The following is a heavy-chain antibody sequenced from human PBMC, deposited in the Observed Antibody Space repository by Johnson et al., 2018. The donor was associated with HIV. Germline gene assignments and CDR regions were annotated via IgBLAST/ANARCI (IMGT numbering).Heavy chain of an antibody. V-gene: IGHV3-30*04. CDR2: ISYDGSNK. J-gene: IGHJ3*02. CDR3: AREAGTAFDI. Sequence: QVQLVESGGGVVQPGRSLRLSCAASGFTFSSYAMHWVRQAPGKGLAWVAVISYDGSNKYYADSVKGRFTISRDNSKNTLYLQMNSLRAEDTAVYYCAREAGTAFDIWGQGTMVTVSS. CDR1: GFTFSSYA.